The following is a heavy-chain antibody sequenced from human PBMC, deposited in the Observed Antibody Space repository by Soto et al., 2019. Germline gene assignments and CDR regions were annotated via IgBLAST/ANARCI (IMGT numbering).Heavy chain of an antibody. J-gene: IGHJ5*02. Sequence: SETLSLTGTVSGGSIISYYCSWIRQPPWKGLEWIGYIYYSGSTNYNPSLKSRVTISVETSKNQFSLKLSSVTAADKAVYYCARAEYSSPGKWFDPSGQRKLVTFSS. CDR1: GGSIISYY. D-gene: IGHD6-6*01. CDR2: IYYSGST. V-gene: IGHV4-59*01. CDR3: ARAEYSSPGKWFDP.